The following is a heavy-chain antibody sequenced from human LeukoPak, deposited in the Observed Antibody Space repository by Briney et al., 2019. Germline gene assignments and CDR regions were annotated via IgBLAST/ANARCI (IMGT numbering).Heavy chain of an antibody. CDR2: IYYSGST. CDR3: ARWGRGWPSAFDL. CDR1: SGSISNGDYY. D-gene: IGHD2-15*01. J-gene: IGHJ3*01. Sequence: TLSLTCTVSSGSISNGDYYWSWIRQPPGKGLEWIGYIYYSGSTYYNPSLKSRVTISVDTSKNQFSLKLSSVTAADTAVYYCARWGRGWPSAFDLWGQGTMVTVSS. V-gene: IGHV4-30-4*08.